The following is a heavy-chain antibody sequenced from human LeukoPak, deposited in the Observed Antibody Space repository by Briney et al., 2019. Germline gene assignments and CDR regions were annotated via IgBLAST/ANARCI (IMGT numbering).Heavy chain of an antibody. J-gene: IGHJ5*02. Sequence: GASVKVSCKASGYTFTNYYMHWVRQAPGQGLEWMGVLNPSAGSTSYAQKFQGRVIMTSDTSTSTVYMELNSLTSEDTAVYYYARDHSGSQHWFDPWGQGTLVTVSA. V-gene: IGHV1-46*01. CDR3: ARDHSGSQHWFDP. CDR1: GYTFTNYY. D-gene: IGHD1-26*01. CDR2: LNPSAGST.